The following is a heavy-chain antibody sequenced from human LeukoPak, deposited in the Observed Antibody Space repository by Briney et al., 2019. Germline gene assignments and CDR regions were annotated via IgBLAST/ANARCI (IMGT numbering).Heavy chain of an antibody. CDR1: GYTFTSYY. D-gene: IGHD6-13*01. J-gene: IGHJ4*02. CDR2: INPSGGGT. CDR3: ASTTGYSSSWYYFDY. Sequence: GASVKVSCKASGYTFTSYYMHWVRQAPGQGLEWMGIINPSGGGTSYAQKFQGRVTMTRDTSTSTVYMELSSLRSEDTAVYYCASTTGYSSSWYYFDYWGQGTLVTVSS. V-gene: IGHV1-46*01.